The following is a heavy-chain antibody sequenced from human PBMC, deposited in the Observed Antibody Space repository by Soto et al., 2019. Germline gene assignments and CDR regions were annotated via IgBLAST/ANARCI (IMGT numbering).Heavy chain of an antibody. V-gene: IGHV4-39*01. CDR1: GGSISSSSYY. Sequence: QLQLQESGPGLVKPSETLSLTCTVSGGSISSSSYYWGWIRQPPGKGLEWIGSIYYSGSTYYNPSLKSRVTISVDTSKNQFSLKLSSVTAADTAVYYCARLDGDYVGPFDYWGQGTLVTVSS. D-gene: IGHD4-17*01. CDR2: IYYSGST. CDR3: ARLDGDYVGPFDY. J-gene: IGHJ4*02.